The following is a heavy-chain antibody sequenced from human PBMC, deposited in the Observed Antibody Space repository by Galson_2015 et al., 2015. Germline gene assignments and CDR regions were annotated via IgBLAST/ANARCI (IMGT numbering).Heavy chain of an antibody. CDR2: INAGNGNT. V-gene: IGHV1-3*01. D-gene: IGHD2-8*01. J-gene: IGHJ5*01. CDR1: GYTFTSYA. CDR3: ARGPKMVYAPYVNWFDP. Sequence: SVKVSCKASGYTFTSYAMHWVRQAPGQRLEWMGWINAGNGNTKYSQKFQGRVTITRDTSASTAYMELSSLRSEDTAAYYCARGPKMVYAPYVNWFDPWGQGTLVTVSS.